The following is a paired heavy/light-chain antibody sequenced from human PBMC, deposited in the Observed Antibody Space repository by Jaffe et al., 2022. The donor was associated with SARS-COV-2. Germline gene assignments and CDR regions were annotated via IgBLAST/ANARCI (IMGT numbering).Heavy chain of an antibody. CDR3: TKAPYIPPGMSGGWFAP. J-gene: IGHJ5*02. D-gene: IGHD2-2*01. Sequence: EEQLVESGGNLVKPGGSLRLSCAASGFKSSDYNLNWVRQAPGKGLEWVASVSGDTPYAESVKGRFFISTDDAKNSVYLQMNRLRLDDTAVYYCTKAPYIPPGMSGGWFAPWGPGTLVTVSS. V-gene: IGHV3-21*01. CDR2: VSGDTP. CDR1: GFKSSDYN.
Light chain of an antibody. Sequence: DIQMTQSPSSLSASVGETVTITCRASQSISVYVNWYQKKPGEAPKVLIYSASFLASGVPSRFSGSESGSDFTLTINNVQPEDFATYYCQQSYDVPPYTFGQGTRLDI. CDR1: QSISVY. J-gene: IGKJ2*01. CDR2: SAS. CDR3: QQSYDVPPYT. V-gene: IGKV1-39*01.